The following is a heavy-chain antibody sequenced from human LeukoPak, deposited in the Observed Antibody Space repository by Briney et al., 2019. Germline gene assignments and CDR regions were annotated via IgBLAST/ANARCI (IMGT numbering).Heavy chain of an antibody. Sequence: ASVKVSCKASGYTFTGYYMHWVRQAPGQGLEWMGWINPNSGGTNYAQKFQGRVTMTRDTSISTAYMELSRLRSDDTAVYYCARPNSGSWGDYFDYWGQGTLITVSS. D-gene: IGHD1-26*01. CDR3: ARPNSGSWGDYFDY. J-gene: IGHJ4*02. CDR2: INPNSGGT. V-gene: IGHV1-2*02. CDR1: GYTFTGYY.